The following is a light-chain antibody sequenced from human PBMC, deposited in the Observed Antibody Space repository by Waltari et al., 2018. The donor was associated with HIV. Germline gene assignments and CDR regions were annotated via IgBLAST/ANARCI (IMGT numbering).Light chain of an antibody. CDR2: DVS. V-gene: IGLV2-14*03. J-gene: IGLJ2*01. CDR1: SSHVGGYNY. CDR3: SSYPSSSTL. Sequence: QSALTQPASVSGSPGQSHTISCTGTSSHVGGYNYVSWYQQHPGKAPVLMNYDVSGRASGVFNRVSGSKSSNTASLTISGLQAEDEADYYCSSYPSSSTLFVGGTKLTVL.